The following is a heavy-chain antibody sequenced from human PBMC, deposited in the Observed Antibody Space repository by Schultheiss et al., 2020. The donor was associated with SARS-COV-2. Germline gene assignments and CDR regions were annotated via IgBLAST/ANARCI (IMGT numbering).Heavy chain of an antibody. Sequence: ASVKVSCKASGYTFTSYDINWVRQATGQGLEWMGWMNPNSGNTGYAQKLQGRVTMTTDTSTSTAYMELRSLRSDDTAVYYCARERYSSSSFDYWGQGTLVTVSS. J-gene: IGHJ4*02. CDR3: ARERYSSSSFDY. D-gene: IGHD6-6*01. V-gene: IGHV1-8*01. CDR2: MNPNSGNT. CDR1: GYTFTSYD.